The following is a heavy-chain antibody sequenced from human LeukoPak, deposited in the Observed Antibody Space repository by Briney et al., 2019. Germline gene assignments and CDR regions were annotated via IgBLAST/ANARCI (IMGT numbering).Heavy chain of an antibody. J-gene: IGHJ4*02. CDR3: AKDSKRWKTYYYEAGSYYFDY. CDR1: GFTVSSNY. D-gene: IGHD3-10*01. Sequence: GGSLRLSCAASGFTVSSNYMNWVRQAPGKGLEWVSAISGSGGSTYYADSVKGRFTISRDNSKNTLYLQMNSLRPEDTAVYYCAKDSKRWKTYYYEAGSYYFDYWGQGTRVTVSS. CDR2: ISGSGGST. V-gene: IGHV3-23*01.